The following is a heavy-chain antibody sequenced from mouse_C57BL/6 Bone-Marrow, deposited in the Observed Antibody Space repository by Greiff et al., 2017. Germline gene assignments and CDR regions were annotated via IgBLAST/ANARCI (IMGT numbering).Heavy chain of an antibody. CDR1: GFNIKDDY. CDR3: TTAAYGYDGVAY. V-gene: IGHV14-4*01. Sequence: VQLQQSGAELVRPGASVTLSCTASGFNIKDDYMHWVKQRPEQGLEWIGWIDPENGDTESASKFPGTATITADPSSNTAYLQLSSLTSEDTAVYYCTTAAYGYDGVAYWGQGTLVTVSA. D-gene: IGHD2-2*01. CDR2: IDPENGDT. J-gene: IGHJ3*01.